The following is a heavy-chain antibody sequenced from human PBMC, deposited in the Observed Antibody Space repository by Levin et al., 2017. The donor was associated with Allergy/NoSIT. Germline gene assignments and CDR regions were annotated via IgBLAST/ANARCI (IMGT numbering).Heavy chain of an antibody. CDR1: GFTFSSYG. CDR3: AKDDRSGSYFSGGFDY. D-gene: IGHD1-26*01. CDR2: ISYDGSNK. V-gene: IGHV3-30*18. J-gene: IGHJ4*02. Sequence: GGSLRLSCAASGFTFSSYGMHWVRQAPGKGLEWVAVISYDGSNKYYADSVKGRFTISRDNSKNTLYLQMNSLRAEDTAVYYCAKDDRSGSYFSGGFDYWGQGTLVIVSS.